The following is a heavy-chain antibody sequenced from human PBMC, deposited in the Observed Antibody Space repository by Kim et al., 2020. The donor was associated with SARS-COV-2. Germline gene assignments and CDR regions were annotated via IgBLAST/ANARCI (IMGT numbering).Heavy chain of an antibody. V-gene: IGHV3-15*01. CDR3: TTGVPSGY. Sequence: GGTTDYAAPVKGRFTISRDDSKNTLYLQMNSLKSDDTAVYYCTTGVPSGYWGQGTLVTVSS. J-gene: IGHJ4*02. CDR2: GGTT. D-gene: IGHD1-26*01.